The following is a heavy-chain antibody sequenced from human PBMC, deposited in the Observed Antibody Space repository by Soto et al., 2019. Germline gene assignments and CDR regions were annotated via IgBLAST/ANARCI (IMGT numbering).Heavy chain of an antibody. D-gene: IGHD2-15*01. CDR3: VLGYCSGGSCYPRGGY. Sequence: EVQLVESGGGLVQPGGSLRLSCAASGFTFSSYSMNWVRQAPGKGLEWVSYISSSSSSTIYYADSVKGRFTISRDNAKNSLYLQMNSLRDEDTAVYYCVLGYCSGGSCYPRGGYWGQGTLVTVSS. CDR2: ISSSSSSTI. V-gene: IGHV3-48*02. CDR1: GFTFSSYS. J-gene: IGHJ4*02.